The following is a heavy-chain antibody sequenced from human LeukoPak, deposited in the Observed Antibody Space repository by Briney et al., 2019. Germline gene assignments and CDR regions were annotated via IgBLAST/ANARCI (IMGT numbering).Heavy chain of an antibody. D-gene: IGHD2-15*01. CDR3: ARASQRETYSNAFDI. Sequence: SETLSLTCAVYVGTFSGHYWSWIRQPPGKGLEWIGEIDHTGNSNYKSALKSRVTISVDTSKNQFSLKLNSVTAADTAVYYCARASQRETYSNAFDIWGQGTMVTVSS. V-gene: IGHV4-34*01. J-gene: IGHJ3*02. CDR1: VGTFSGHY. CDR2: IDHTGNS.